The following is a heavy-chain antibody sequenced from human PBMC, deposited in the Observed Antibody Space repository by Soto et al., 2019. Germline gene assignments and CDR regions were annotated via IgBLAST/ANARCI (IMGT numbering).Heavy chain of an antibody. D-gene: IGHD3-9*01. CDR2: ISGSGGST. V-gene: IGHV3-23*01. Sequence: EVQLLESGGGLVQPGGSLRLSCAASRFTFSSYTMSWVRQAPGKGLEWVSAISGSGGSTYYADSVKGRFTISRDNSKNTLYLQMNSLRAEDTAVYYCAKGECYDILTGCYVDYWGQGTLVTVSS. CDR3: AKGECYDILTGCYVDY. J-gene: IGHJ4*02. CDR1: RFTFSSYT.